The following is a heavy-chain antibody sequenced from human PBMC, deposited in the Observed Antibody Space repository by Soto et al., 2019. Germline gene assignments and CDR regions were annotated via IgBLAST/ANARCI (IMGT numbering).Heavy chain of an antibody. V-gene: IGHV1-18*01. Sequence: SVKVSCKASGYTFSTYGITWVRQAPGQGLEWMGWINPLKGDTNSAARLQDRLTMTTDTSTRTAYMELRSLTSDDTAVYYCARVKVPAAILGAFDLWGQGTVVTVS. J-gene: IGHJ3*01. D-gene: IGHD2-2*02. CDR3: ARVKVPAAILGAFDL. CDR1: GYTFSTYG. CDR2: INPLKGDT.